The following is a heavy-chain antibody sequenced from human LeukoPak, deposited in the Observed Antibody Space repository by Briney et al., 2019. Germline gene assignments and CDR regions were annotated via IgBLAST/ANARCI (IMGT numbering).Heavy chain of an antibody. CDR3: ARESYTMVRGVIIDY. Sequence: SETLSLTCTVSGGSISSYYWSWIRQPPGKGLEWIGYIYYSGSTNYNPSLKSRVTISVDTSKNQFSLKLSSVTAADTAAYYCARESYTMVRGVIIDYWGQGTLVTVSS. V-gene: IGHV4-59*01. CDR1: GGSISSYY. D-gene: IGHD3-10*01. CDR2: IYYSGST. J-gene: IGHJ4*02.